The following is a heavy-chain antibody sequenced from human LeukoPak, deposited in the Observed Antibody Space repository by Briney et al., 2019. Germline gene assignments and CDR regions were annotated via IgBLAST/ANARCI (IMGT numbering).Heavy chain of an antibody. Sequence: SQTLSLTCAISGDSVSSNSAAWNWIRQSPSRGLEWLGRTYYRSKWYNDYAVSVKSRITINPDTSKNQFSLRLNSVTPEDTAVYYCARDRSREAAAALDAFDIWGQGTMVTVSS. V-gene: IGHV6-1*01. D-gene: IGHD6-13*01. CDR2: TYYRSKWYN. CDR3: ARDRSREAAAALDAFDI. J-gene: IGHJ3*02. CDR1: GDSVSSNSAA.